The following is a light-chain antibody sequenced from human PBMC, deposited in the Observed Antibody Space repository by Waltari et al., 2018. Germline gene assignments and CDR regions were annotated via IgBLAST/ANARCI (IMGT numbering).Light chain of an antibody. CDR2: GAS. CDR3: QQYHQRPPWT. J-gene: IGKJ1*01. CDR1: QSVTTN. V-gene: IGKV3-15*01. Sequence: VLTQFPDTLSVSPGERATLSCRASQSVTTNLAWYQQKPGLPPRLLIYGASTRAPGVPARFSSSGSGTEFTLIISSLQSEDFAVYYCQQYHQRPPWTFGQGTKVEIK.